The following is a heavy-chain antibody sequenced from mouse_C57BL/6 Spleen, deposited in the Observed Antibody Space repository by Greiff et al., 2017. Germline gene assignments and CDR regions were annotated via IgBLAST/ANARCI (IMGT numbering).Heavy chain of an antibody. V-gene: IGHV1-69*01. J-gene: IGHJ4*01. D-gene: IGHD3-3*01. CDR2: IDPSDSYT. Sequence: VRLQQPGAELVMPGASVKLSCKASGYTFTSYWMHWVKQRPGQGLEWIGEIDPSDSYTNYNQKFKGKSTLTVDKSSSTAYMQLSSLTSEDSAVYYCANLGDAMDYWGQGTSVTVSS. CDR3: ANLGDAMDY. CDR1: GYTFTSYW.